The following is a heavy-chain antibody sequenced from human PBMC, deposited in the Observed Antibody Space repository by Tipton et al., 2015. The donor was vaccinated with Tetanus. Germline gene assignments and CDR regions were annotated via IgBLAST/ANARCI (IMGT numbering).Heavy chain of an antibody. J-gene: IGHJ2*01. D-gene: IGHD3-9*01. CDR2: INPSGGST. V-gene: IGHV1-46*01. CDR3: ARGSQYYDILTGYSTRNWYFDL. CDR1: GYTFTSYY. Sequence: QSGAEVKKPGASVKVSCKASGYTFTSYYMHWVRQAPGQGLEWMGIINPSGGSTSYAQKFQGRVTMTRDTSTSTVYMELSSLRSEDTAVYYCARGSQYYDILTGYSTRNWYFDLWGRGTLVTVSS.